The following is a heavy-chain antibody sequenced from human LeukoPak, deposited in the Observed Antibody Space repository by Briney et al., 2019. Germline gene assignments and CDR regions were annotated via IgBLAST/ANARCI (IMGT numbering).Heavy chain of an antibody. D-gene: IGHD3-10*02. CDR2: IYYSGRT. Sequence: PSETLSLTCTDPGGSISSYYWSWIRQPPGKGLEWIGYIYYSGRTNYNPSLKSRVTISVDTSKSQFSLKLSAVPAAGTAVYYCARLQYVDDAFDIWGQGTMVSVSS. V-gene: IGHV4-59*08. CDR1: GGSISSYY. CDR3: ARLQYVDDAFDI. J-gene: IGHJ3*02.